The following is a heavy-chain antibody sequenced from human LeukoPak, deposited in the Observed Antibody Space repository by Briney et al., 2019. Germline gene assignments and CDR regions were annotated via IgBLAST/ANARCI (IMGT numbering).Heavy chain of an antibody. J-gene: IGHJ5*02. CDR2: IVGSSGNT. D-gene: IGHD1-26*01. CDR3: ARDAGIRRAERNWFDP. Sequence: PGGSLRLSCAVSGFTLSTYAMTWVRQAPGKGLEWVSSIVGSSGNTYYADSVKGRFTISRDNSKNTLYLQMNSLRAEDTAVYYCARDAGIRRAERNWFDPWGQGTLVTVSS. CDR1: GFTLSTYA. V-gene: IGHV3-23*01.